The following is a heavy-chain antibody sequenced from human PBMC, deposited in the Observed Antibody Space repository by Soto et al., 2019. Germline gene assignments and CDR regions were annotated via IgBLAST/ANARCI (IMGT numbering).Heavy chain of an antibody. V-gene: IGHV3-64*01. CDR3: ARSPAIDFGVVTPYNWFDP. J-gene: IGHJ5*02. CDR2: ISSNGGST. Sequence: PGGSLRLSWAASGFTFSSYAMHWVRQAPGKGLEYVSAISSNGGSTYYANSVKGRFTISRDNSKNTLYLQMGSLRAEDMAVYYCARSPAIDFGVVTPYNWFDPWGQGTLVTVSS. CDR1: GFTFSSYA. D-gene: IGHD3-3*01.